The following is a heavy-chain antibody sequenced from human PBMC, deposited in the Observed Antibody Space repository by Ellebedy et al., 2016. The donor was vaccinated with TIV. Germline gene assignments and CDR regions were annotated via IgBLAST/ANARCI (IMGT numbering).Heavy chain of an antibody. V-gene: IGHV4-59*12. CDR3: ARVSAAAITFDY. CDR1: GGSISSYY. D-gene: IGHD2-2*01. Sequence: SETLSLTXIVSGGSISSYYWSWIRQPPGKGLEWIGYLSYSGGTNYNPSLKSRVTISIDTSKNQFSLKLSSVTAADTAVYYCARVSAAAITFDYWGQGTLVTVSS. J-gene: IGHJ4*02. CDR2: LSYSGGT.